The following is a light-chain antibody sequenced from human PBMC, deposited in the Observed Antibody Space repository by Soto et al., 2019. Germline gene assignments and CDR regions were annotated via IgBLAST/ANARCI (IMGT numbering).Light chain of an antibody. CDR3: SSYTSSLYV. CDR1: SSDVGGYNY. V-gene: IGLV2-14*01. CDR2: EVS. Sequence: VLTQPASVSGSPGQSITISCTGTSSDVGGYNYVSWYQQHPGKAPKLMIYEVSNRPSGVSNRFSGSKSGNTASLTISGLQAEDEADYYCSSYTSSLYVFGAGTKVTVL. J-gene: IGLJ1*01.